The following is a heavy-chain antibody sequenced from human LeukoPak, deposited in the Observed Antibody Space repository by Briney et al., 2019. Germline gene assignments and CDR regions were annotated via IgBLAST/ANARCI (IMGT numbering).Heavy chain of an antibody. Sequence: GGSLRLSCAASGFIFSSYSMNWVRQAPGKGLEWVSSISSSGSYIYYADSVKGRFTISRDHSKNSLYLRLNSLRAEDTAVYYCARGNYGSGSYSYYWGQGTLVTVSS. CDR2: ISSSGSYI. CDR3: ARGNYGSGSYSYY. CDR1: GFIFSSYS. V-gene: IGHV3-21*01. J-gene: IGHJ4*02. D-gene: IGHD3-10*01.